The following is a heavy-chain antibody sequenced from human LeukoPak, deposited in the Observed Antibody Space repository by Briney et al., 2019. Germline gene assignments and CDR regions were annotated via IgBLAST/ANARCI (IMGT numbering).Heavy chain of an antibody. V-gene: IGHV1-46*01. D-gene: IGHD2-15*01. CDR1: GYTFTSYY. Sequence: ASVKVSCKASGYTFTSYYMHWVRQAPGQGLEWMGIINPSGGSTSYAQKFQGRVTMTRDTSTSTVYMELSSLRSEDTAVYYCARVDGYCRGGSCYYYFDYWGQGTLVTVSS. CDR2: INPSGGST. CDR3: ARVDGYCRGGSCYYYFDY. J-gene: IGHJ4*02.